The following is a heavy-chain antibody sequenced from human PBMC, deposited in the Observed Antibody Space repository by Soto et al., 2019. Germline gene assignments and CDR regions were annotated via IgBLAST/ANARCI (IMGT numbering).Heavy chain of an antibody. V-gene: IGHV4-39*01. CDR3: ARLPRISQWLVSSGDY. Sequence: PSETLSLTCTVSGGSISSSSYYWGWIRQPPGKGLEWIGSIYYSGSTYYNPSLKSRVTISVDTSKNQFSLKLSSVTAADTALYYCARLPRISQWLVSSGDYWGQGTLVTVSS. D-gene: IGHD6-19*01. CDR2: IYYSGST. J-gene: IGHJ4*02. CDR1: GGSISSSSYY.